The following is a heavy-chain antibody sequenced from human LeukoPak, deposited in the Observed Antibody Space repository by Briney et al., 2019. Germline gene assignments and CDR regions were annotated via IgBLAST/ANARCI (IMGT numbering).Heavy chain of an antibody. J-gene: IGHJ6*02. CDR2: IYYSGST. V-gene: IGHV4-31*03. Sequence: SQTLSLTCTVSGGSISSGGYYWSWIRQHPGKGLEWIGYIYYSGSTYYNPSLKSRVTISVDTSKNQFSLKLSSVTAADTAVYYCTRDSYGDYEADYYYYYGMDVWGQGTTVTVSS. CDR1: GGSISSGGYY. CDR3: TRDSYGDYEADYYYYYGMDV. D-gene: IGHD4-17*01.